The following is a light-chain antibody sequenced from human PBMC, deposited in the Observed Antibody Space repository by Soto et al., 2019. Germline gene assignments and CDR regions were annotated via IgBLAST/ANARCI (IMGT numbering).Light chain of an antibody. Sequence: DIAMTQSPSTVSASVGDRVTITCRASQTISTRLAWYQQKPGKAPKVLIYDASTLESGVPSRFSGSGSGTQFTLSISSLQPDDFATYYCQHYGGLWTFGQGTKVEVK. V-gene: IGKV1-5*01. J-gene: IGKJ1*01. CDR3: QHYGGLWT. CDR2: DAS. CDR1: QTISTR.